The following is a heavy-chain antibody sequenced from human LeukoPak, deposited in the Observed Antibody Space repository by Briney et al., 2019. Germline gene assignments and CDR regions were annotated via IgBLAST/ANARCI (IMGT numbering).Heavy chain of an antibody. D-gene: IGHD2-2*01. CDR3: ARVSMDCSSTSCYPIDY. V-gene: IGHV1-18*01. CDR1: GYTFTSYG. CDR2: ISAYNGNT. Sequence: ASVKVSCKASGYTFTSYGISWVRQAPGQGLEWMGWISAYNGNTNYAQKLQGRVTMTTDTSTSTAYMELRSLRSDDTAVYYCARVSMDCSSTSCYPIDYWGQGTLVTVSS. J-gene: IGHJ4*02.